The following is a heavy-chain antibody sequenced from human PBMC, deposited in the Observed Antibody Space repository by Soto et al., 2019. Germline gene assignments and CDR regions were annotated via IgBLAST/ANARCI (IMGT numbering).Heavy chain of an antibody. CDR3: ARTGGYSLGTPFDY. CDR1: GASISSSSYY. Sequence: QLQLQESGPGLVKPSETLSLSCTVSGASISSSSYYWGWIRQPPGKGLEWIGSIYYSGNTYYNPPLKSRVTISEDTPKNHFSLRLSSVTAADTAVYYCARTGGYSLGTPFDYWGQGTLVTVSS. D-gene: IGHD3-16*01. J-gene: IGHJ4*02. V-gene: IGHV4-39*02. CDR2: IYYSGNT.